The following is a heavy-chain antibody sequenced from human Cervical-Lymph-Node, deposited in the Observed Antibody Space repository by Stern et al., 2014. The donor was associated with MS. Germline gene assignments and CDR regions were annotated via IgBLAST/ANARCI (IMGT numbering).Heavy chain of an antibody. V-gene: IGHV1-69*01. CDR3: ATPGGYGDYESGDYFDY. J-gene: IGHJ4*02. CDR2: IIPIFGTA. CDR1: GGTFSSYA. D-gene: IGHD4-17*01. Sequence: VQLVESGAEVKKPGSSVKVSCKASGGTFSSYAISWGRQAPGQGLEWMGGIIPIFGTANYAQKFQGRVTITADESTSTAYMELSSLRSEDTAVYYCATPGGYGDYESGDYFDYWGQGTLVTVSS.